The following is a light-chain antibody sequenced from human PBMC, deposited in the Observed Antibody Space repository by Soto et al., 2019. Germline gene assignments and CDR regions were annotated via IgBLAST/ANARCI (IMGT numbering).Light chain of an antibody. CDR2: LGS. Sequence: IEMDKTPLAVRGARGESGSSSSTSSQKILHSNGSNYLDWHLQKPGQSPQVLIHLGSNRPSGVPGRFNGSGSCTHVTPKISRVEAEDVGIHYCMQPLQTPWTFGQGTKVDI. CDR1: QKILHSNGSNY. CDR3: MQPLQTPWT. V-gene: IGKV2-28*01. J-gene: IGKJ1*01.